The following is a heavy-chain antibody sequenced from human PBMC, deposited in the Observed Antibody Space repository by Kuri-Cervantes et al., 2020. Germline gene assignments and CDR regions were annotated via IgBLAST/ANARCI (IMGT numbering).Heavy chain of an antibody. V-gene: IGHV1-46*02. CDR3: ASGVGSPTYFDY. CDR1: GYTFNRYY. CDR2: INPSGGST. D-gene: IGHD3-3*01. Sequence: ASVKVSCKASGYTFNRYYMHWVRQAPGQGLEWMGIINPSGGSTTYAQKFQGRVTITADESTSTAYMELSSLRSEDTAVYYCASGVGSPTYFDYWGQGTLVTVSS. J-gene: IGHJ4*02.